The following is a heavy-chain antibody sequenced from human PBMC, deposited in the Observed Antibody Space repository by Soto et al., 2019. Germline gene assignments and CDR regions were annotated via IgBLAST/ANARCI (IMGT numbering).Heavy chain of an antibody. J-gene: IGHJ6*02. D-gene: IGHD6-6*01. Sequence: QPGGSLRLSCAASGFTFSSYAMHWVRQAPGKGLEWVAVISYDGSNKYYADSVKGRFTISRDNSKNTLYLQMNSLRAEDTAVYYCARDLYSSLVPLYYYGMDVWGQGTTVTVSS. CDR1: GFTFSSYA. CDR3: ARDLYSSLVPLYYYGMDV. V-gene: IGHV3-30-3*01. CDR2: ISYDGSNK.